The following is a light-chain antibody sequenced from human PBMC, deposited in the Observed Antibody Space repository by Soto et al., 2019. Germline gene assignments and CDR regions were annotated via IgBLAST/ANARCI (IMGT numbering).Light chain of an antibody. V-gene: IGLV2-23*01. CDR3: CSYAGTTTFV. J-gene: IGLJ1*01. Sequence: QSALTQPASVSGSPGQSITISCTGTSSDVGSYNLVSWYQQHAGKAPKLMIYEGNKRPSGVSNRYSGSKSANTASLTITGLKTEDEADYYCCSYAGTTTFVFGTGTKLTVL. CDR1: SSDVGSYNL. CDR2: EGN.